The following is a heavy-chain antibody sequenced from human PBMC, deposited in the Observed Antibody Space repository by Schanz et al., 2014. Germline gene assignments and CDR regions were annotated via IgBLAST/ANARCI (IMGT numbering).Heavy chain of an antibody. V-gene: IGHV3-33*01. CDR3: ARPRFDYGEVDY. CDR1: GFSLNTYG. D-gene: IGHD4-17*01. CDR2: IWNNGVTK. Sequence: QAQLMESGGGVVQPGTSLILSCSVSGFSLNTYGIHWFRQPAGKGLEWVAVIWNNGVTKYYADSVRGRFTISRDRFQNTLYLRMSSLRAEDTAVYYYARPRFDYGEVDYWDQGTQVTVSS. J-gene: IGHJ4*02.